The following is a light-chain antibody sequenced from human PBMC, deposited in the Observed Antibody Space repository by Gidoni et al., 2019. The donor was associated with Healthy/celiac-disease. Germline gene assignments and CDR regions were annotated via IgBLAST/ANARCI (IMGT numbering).Light chain of an antibody. CDR2: AAS. J-gene: IGKJ2*01. Sequence: DIQMTQSPSSLSASVGDRVTITCRASQSISSYLNWYPQKPGKAPKLLIYAASSLQSGVPSRFSGSGSGTDFTLTISSLQPEDFATYYCQQSYSTQYTFXXXTKLEIK. CDR1: QSISSY. V-gene: IGKV1-39*01. CDR3: QQSYSTQYT.